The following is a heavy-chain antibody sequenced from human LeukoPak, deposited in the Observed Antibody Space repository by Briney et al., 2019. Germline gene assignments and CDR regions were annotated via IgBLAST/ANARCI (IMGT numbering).Heavy chain of an antibody. CDR2: IYTSGST. Sequence: SETPSLTXTVSGGSISSGSYYWRWIRQPAGKGLEWIGRIYTSGSTNYNPSLKSRVTISVDTSKNQFSLKLSSVTAADTAVYYCARWGNGVDYWGQGTLVTVSS. CDR3: ARWGNGVDY. D-gene: IGHD7-27*01. CDR1: GGSISSGSYY. J-gene: IGHJ4*02. V-gene: IGHV4-61*02.